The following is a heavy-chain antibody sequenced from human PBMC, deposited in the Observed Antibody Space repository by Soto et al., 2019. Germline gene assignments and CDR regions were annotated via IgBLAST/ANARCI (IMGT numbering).Heavy chain of an antibody. CDR2: INPGSGAT. J-gene: IGHJ5*02. CDR1: GYKFTAYY. Sequence: ASVKVSCKASGYKFTAYYMHWVRQAPGQGLEWMGWINPGSGATSYAQTFQGRVTMTRDTSINTVYMEVTSLRPDDTAVYYCARLSKGYCSGTSCYSWLDPWGQGTLVTVSS. V-gene: IGHV1-2*02. D-gene: IGHD2-2*01. CDR3: ARLSKGYCSGTSCYSWLDP.